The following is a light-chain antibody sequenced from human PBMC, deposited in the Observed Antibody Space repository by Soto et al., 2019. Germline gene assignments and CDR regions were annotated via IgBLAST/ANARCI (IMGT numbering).Light chain of an antibody. CDR3: QQYNTFPLT. CDR2: QAS. Sequence: DIQMTQSPSTLSASVGVRLTITCRASQSISNWLAWYQLKPGKAPKLLIFQASSLQGGVPSRFSGSGSGTEFTLTISGLQPDDFATYYCQQYNTFPLTFGGGTRVEIK. V-gene: IGKV1-5*03. CDR1: QSISNW. J-gene: IGKJ4*01.